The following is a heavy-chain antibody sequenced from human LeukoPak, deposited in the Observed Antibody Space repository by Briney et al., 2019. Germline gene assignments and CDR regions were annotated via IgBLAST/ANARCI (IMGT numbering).Heavy chain of an antibody. J-gene: IGHJ4*02. V-gene: IGHV3-21*01. CDR3: ARGNDLFDY. CDR2: ISSSSSYL. CDR1: GFTFSSYS. D-gene: IGHD1-1*01. Sequence: GGSLRLSCAASGFTFSSYSMNWVRQAPGKGLEWVSSISSSSSYLYYADSVKGRFTISRDNAKNSLYLQMNSLRAEDTAVYYCARGNDLFDYWGQGTLVTVSS.